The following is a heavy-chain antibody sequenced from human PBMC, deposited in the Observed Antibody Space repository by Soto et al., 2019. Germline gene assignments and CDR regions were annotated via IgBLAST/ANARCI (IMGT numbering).Heavy chain of an antibody. CDR3: ARGRQNFWMREDAFDI. V-gene: IGHV3-21*01. Sequence: EVQLVESGGGQVKPGGSLRLSCAASGFSFSTYSMNWVRQAPGKGLEWGSSIHSSSRYIYYADSVKGRFTISRDNAKNSLFLQMSSLRAEDTAVYYCARGRQNFWMREDAFDIWGQGTMVSVSS. CDR1: GFSFSTYS. J-gene: IGHJ3*02. CDR2: IHSSSRYI. D-gene: IGHD3-3*01.